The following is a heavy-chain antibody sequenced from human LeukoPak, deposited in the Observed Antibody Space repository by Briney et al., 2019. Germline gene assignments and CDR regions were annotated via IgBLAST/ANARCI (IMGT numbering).Heavy chain of an antibody. D-gene: IGHD3-3*01. Sequence: GGSLRLSCAASGFTFSSYSMNWVRQAPGKGLEWVSSISSSSSYIYYADSVKGRFTISRDNAKNSLYLQMNSLRAEGTAVYYCARAPQRLRFLEWLSRQFDYWGQGTLVTVSS. CDR2: ISSSSSYI. CDR3: ARAPQRLRFLEWLSRQFDY. CDR1: GFTFSSYS. J-gene: IGHJ4*02. V-gene: IGHV3-21*01.